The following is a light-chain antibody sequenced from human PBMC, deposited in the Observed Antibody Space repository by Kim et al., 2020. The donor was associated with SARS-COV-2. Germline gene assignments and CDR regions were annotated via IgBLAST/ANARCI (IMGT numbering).Light chain of an antibody. CDR2: DAS. V-gene: IGKV3-11*01. J-gene: IGKJ5*01. CDR1: QSVGTY. CDR3: QQRGN. Sequence: ATLSLSQGERATLACRASQSVGTYLAWYQQKPGQAPRLLSYDASKRATGIPARFRGSGSGTDFTLTIGTLEPEDSAVYYCQQRGNFGQGTRLEIK.